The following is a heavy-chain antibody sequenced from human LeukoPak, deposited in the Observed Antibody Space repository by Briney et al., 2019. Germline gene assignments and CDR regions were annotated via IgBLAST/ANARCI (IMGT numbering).Heavy chain of an antibody. D-gene: IGHD6-6*01. J-gene: IGHJ6*03. CDR2: INPNSGGT. V-gene: IGHV1-2*02. CDR3: ARDHYGGSSSYYYYYMDV. Sequence: ASVKVSCKASGYTFTSYYMHWVRQAPGQGLEWMGWINPNSGGTNYAQKFQGRVTMTRDTSISTAYMELSRLRSDDTAVYYCARDHYGGSSSYYYYYMDVWGKGTTVTVSS. CDR1: GYTFTSYY.